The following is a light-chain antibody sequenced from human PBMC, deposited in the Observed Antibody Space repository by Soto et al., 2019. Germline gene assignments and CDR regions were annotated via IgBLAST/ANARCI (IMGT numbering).Light chain of an antibody. J-gene: IGKJ2*01. CDR3: QHYGRSAYT. CDR2: GAS. V-gene: IGKV3-20*01. Sequence: EIVLTQSPGTLSLSPGVRATLSCRASQSVSSNYLAWYQQKPGQAPRLLIYGASSRATGIPDRFSGSGSGTDFTLTISRLEPDDFAVYYCQHYGRSAYTFGQGTTLEI. CDR1: QSVSSNY.